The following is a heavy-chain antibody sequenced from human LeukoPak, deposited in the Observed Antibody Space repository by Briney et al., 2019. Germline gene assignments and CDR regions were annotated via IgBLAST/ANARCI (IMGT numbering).Heavy chain of an antibody. CDR1: GFTFNKYW. J-gene: IGHJ6*03. V-gene: IGHV3-23*01. D-gene: IGHD1-7*01. CDR3: AKDVNYGLYYYYYMDV. CDR2: ITGDGGTT. Sequence: HSGGSLRLSCAASGFTFNKYWLSWVRQAPGKGLEWVSAITGDGGTTYYADSVKGRFTISRDNSKNTLYLQMNSLRAEDTALYYCAKDVNYGLYYYYYMDVWGKGTTVTVSS.